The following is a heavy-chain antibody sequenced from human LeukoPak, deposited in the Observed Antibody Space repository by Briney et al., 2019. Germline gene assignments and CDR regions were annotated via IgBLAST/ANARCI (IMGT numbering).Heavy chain of an antibody. V-gene: IGHV4-34*01. D-gene: IGHD3-22*01. CDR3: ARGITMIVVVTLYNWFDP. CDR1: GGSFSGYY. J-gene: IGHJ5*02. Sequence: SETLSLTCAVYGGSFSGYYWSWIRQPPGKGLEWIGEINHSGSTNYNPSLKSRVTIPVDTSKNQFSLKLSSVTAADTAVYYCARGITMIVVVTLYNWFDPWGQGTLVTVSS. CDR2: INHSGST.